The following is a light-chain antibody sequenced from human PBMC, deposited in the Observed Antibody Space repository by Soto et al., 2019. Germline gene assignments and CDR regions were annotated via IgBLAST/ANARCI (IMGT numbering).Light chain of an antibody. CDR1: QTVRNNY. Sequence: IVVALSPRTLSLSAGERATLSCRASQTVRNNYLAWYQQKPGPAPRLLIYGASNRATGIADRFSGGGSGTDFTLTISILEPDYFAVYCCQQYGSSGTFGQGTKVDI. CDR3: QQYGSSGT. V-gene: IGKV3-20*01. J-gene: IGKJ1*01. CDR2: GAS.